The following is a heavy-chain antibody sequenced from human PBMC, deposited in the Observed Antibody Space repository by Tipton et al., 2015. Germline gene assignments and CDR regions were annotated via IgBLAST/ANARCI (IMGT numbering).Heavy chain of an antibody. J-gene: IGHJ3*01. CDR2: INPVHGAT. Sequence: QSGAEVKRPGAPLKISCKASGYAFTNSYMHWVRQAPGQGLEWMGTINPVHGATFYAQRFQGRVTLTRDLSTSTVHMDLSSLRSDDTAVYYCATPGSNSLFRVVFNVWGQGTVVTVSS. CDR3: ATPGSNSLFRVVFNV. CDR1: GYAFTNSY. D-gene: IGHD1-26*01. V-gene: IGHV1-46*01.